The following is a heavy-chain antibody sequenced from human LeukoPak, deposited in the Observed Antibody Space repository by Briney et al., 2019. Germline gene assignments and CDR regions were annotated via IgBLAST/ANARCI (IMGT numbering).Heavy chain of an antibody. CDR2: ISYDGSNK. CDR1: GFTVNNAW. V-gene: IGHV3-30*18. D-gene: IGHD3-9*01. Sequence: GGSLRLSCAASGFTVNNAWMSWVRRAPGKGLEWVAVISYDGSNKYYADSVKGRFTISRDNSKNTLYLQMNSLRAEDTAVYYCAKDVGAWLRYFDYWGQGTLVTVSS. CDR3: AKDVGAWLRYFDY. J-gene: IGHJ4*02.